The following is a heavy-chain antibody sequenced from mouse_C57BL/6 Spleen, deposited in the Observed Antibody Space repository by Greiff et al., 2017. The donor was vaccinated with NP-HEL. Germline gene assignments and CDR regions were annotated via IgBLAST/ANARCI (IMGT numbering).Heavy chain of an antibody. Sequence: QVQLKESGPELVKPGASVKISCKASGYAFSSSWMNWVKQRPGKGLEWIGRIYPGDGDTTYNGKFKGKATLTADKTSSTAYMQLSSLTSEDSAVYFCARWDYEPWGQGTSVTVSS. CDR3: ARWDYEP. J-gene: IGHJ4*01. CDR1: GYAFSSSW. CDR2: IYPGDGDT. V-gene: IGHV1-82*01. D-gene: IGHD2-4*01.